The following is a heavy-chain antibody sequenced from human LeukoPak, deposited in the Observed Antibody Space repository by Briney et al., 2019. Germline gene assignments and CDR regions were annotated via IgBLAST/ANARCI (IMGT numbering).Heavy chain of an antibody. Sequence: SETRSLTCTVSGDSFSNDRYYWTWIRQSPGKGLEWIAYIRYSGHTNYNPSLDTRVTISLDASKNQLSLRLYSVTAADTAMYYCARYNWNTWFDPWGQGALVTVSS. CDR3: ARYNWNTWFDP. D-gene: IGHD1-1*01. J-gene: IGHJ5*02. V-gene: IGHV4-61*01. CDR2: IRYSGHT. CDR1: GDSFSNDRYY.